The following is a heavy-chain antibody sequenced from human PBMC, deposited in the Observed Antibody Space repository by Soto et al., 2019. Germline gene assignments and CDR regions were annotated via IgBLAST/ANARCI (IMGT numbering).Heavy chain of an antibody. CDR3: ARERAVSANFFDY. CDR1: GGSFGNSA. D-gene: IGHD2-21*02. J-gene: IGHJ4*02. V-gene: IGHV1-3*01. Sequence: ASVKVSCKASGGSFGNSAINWVRQAPGQGLEWMGWINAGSGSSRYSQNFQGRVTITRDTSASTAYMELNSLVFEDTGVYFCARERAVSANFFDYWGQGTLVTVSS. CDR2: INAGSGSS.